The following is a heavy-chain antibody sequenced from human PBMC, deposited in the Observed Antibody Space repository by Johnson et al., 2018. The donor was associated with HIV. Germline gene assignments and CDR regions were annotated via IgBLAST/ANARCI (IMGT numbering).Heavy chain of an antibody. D-gene: IGHD3-10*01. CDR1: EFTFSTAW. CDR3: TTDWSMVRGVIDAFDI. Sequence: VQLVESGEGLAQPGGSLSPSCAASEFTFSTAWIGWSRQAPGKGLEWVGGIKRKTGVGTQDYAAPVKGRFTISRDDSKNTLYLQMNSLKTEDTAVYYCTTDWSMVRGVIDAFDIWGQGTMVTVCS. V-gene: IGHV3-15*01. J-gene: IGHJ3*02. CDR2: IKRKTGVGTQ.